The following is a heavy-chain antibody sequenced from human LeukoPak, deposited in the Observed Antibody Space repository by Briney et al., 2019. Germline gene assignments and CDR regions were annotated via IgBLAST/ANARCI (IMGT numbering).Heavy chain of an antibody. CDR1: GGSMSSYY. V-gene: IGHV4-4*07. CDR3: ARDAVSGTPGFDV. Sequence: SETLSLTCTVSGGSMSSYYWSFIRQPAGKGLEWIGRIHTSGTTYYNPSLKSRVTMSVDTSKNQFSLRLTSVTAADTAVYYCARDAVSGTPGFDVWGQGTMVTVSS. J-gene: IGHJ3*01. CDR2: IHTSGTT. D-gene: IGHD1-14*01.